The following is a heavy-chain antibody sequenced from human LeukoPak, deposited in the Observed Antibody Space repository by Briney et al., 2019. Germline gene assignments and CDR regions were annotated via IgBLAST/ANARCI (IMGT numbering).Heavy chain of an antibody. Sequence: PGGSLRLSCAASGFTFSSYGMHWVRQAPGKGLEWVAVISYDGSNKYYADSVKGRFTISRDNSKNTLYLQMNSLRAEDTAVYYCAKEHGSGWYPFDYWGQGTLVTVSS. D-gene: IGHD6-19*01. CDR3: AKEHGSGWYPFDY. J-gene: IGHJ4*02. CDR1: GFTFSSYG. CDR2: ISYDGSNK. V-gene: IGHV3-30*18.